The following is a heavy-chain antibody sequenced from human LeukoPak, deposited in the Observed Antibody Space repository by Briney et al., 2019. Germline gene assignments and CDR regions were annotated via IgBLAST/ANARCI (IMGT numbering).Heavy chain of an antibody. J-gene: IGHJ5*02. CDR3: ARVLSGSWDWFDP. D-gene: IGHD3-22*01. V-gene: IGHV3-74*01. CDR2: INTDGSRI. CDR1: GFTFSTDT. Sequence: GGSLRLSCAASGFTFSTDTMSWVRQAPGKGLVWVSRINTDGSRITCADSVKGRFTISRDNAMNTVYLQMNSLRAEDTAVYYCARVLSGSWDWFDPWGQGTLVTVSS.